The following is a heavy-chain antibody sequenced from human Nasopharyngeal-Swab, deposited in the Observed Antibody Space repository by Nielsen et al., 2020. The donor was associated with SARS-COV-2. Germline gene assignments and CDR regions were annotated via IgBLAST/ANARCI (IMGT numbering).Heavy chain of an antibody. D-gene: IGHD1-26*01. CDR1: GFSLTTTGGS. CDR2: IYWDDDK. V-gene: IGHV2-5*02. CDR3: AHRVPSTWEVDWFDT. Sequence: SGPTLVKPTQTLMLTCTFSGFSLTTTGGSVAWIRQPPGKALEWHALIYWDDDKRYRPSPKTRLTITNDTSKNQVVLTMTNMDPKDTGTYYCAHRVPSTWEVDWFDTWGQGTLVTVSS. J-gene: IGHJ5*02.